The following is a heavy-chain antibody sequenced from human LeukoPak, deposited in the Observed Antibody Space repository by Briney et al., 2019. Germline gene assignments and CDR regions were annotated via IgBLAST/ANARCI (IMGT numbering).Heavy chain of an antibody. CDR2: ISTSSSYI. V-gene: IGHV3-21*01. D-gene: IGHD1-20*01. CDR3: ARDFEGITGTAFDY. J-gene: IGHJ4*02. Sequence: PGGSLRPSCAASGFTFSSYSMNWVRQAPGKGLEWVSSISTSSSYIHYADSVKGRFTISRDNAKNSLYLQMNSLRAEDTAVYYCARDFEGITGTAFDYWGQGTLVTVSS. CDR1: GFTFSSYS.